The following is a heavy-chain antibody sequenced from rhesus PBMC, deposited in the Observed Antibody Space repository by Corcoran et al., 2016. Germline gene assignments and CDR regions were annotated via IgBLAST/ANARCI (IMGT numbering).Heavy chain of an antibody. J-gene: IGHJ5-1*01. V-gene: IGHV4-127*01. D-gene: IGHD3-3*01. CDR1: DYSVSRGSG. CDR3: VGHYGTVYF. CDR2: FRGGITTT. Sequence: QLQLQESGPGQVKPSEALSLTCAVSDYSVSRGSGWGWSRQPPGKGLEWIGQFRGGITTTHFSPSLKSRVSISKDTSRNHFSLELRSVTAADTAIYYCVGHYGTVYFWGPGVWVTVSS.